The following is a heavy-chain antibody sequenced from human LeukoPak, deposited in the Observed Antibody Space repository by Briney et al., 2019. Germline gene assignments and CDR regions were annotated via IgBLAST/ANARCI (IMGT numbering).Heavy chain of an antibody. CDR2: IYTSGST. Sequence: SETLSLTCTVSGGSISSYYWSWIRQPAGKGREWIGRIYTSGSTNYNPSLKSRVTMSVGTSKNQFSLKLSSVTAADTAVYYCARDYITGILDAFDIWGQGTMVTVSS. D-gene: IGHD1-20*01. CDR1: GGSISSYY. V-gene: IGHV4-4*07. J-gene: IGHJ3*02. CDR3: ARDYITGILDAFDI.